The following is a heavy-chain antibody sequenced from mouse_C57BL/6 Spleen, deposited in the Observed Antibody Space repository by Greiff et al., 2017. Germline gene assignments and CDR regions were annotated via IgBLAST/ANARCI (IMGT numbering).Heavy chain of an antibody. CDR1: GYAFSSYW. J-gene: IGHJ4*01. CDR3: ARGLLRGGAMDY. D-gene: IGHD2-3*01. V-gene: IGHV1-80*01. Sequence: QVQLQQSGAELVKPGASVKISCKASGYAFSSYWMNWVKQRPGKGLEWIGQIYPGDGDTNYNGKFKGKATLTADKSSSTAYMQLSSLTSEDSAVYFCARGLLRGGAMDYWGQGTTVTVSS. CDR2: IYPGDGDT.